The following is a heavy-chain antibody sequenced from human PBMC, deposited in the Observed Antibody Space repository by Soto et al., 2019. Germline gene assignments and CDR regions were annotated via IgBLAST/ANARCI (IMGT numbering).Heavy chain of an antibody. CDR2: IYSGGNK. D-gene: IGHD3-16*01. CDR1: GCSVSRSY. CDR3: GGGKNEVESD. V-gene: IGHV3-66*01. Sequence: EVQLVESGGDLVQPGGSLRLSCAASGCSVSRSYMSWVRQAPGKGLEWVSLIYSGGNKDYADSVKGRFTISRDHSNNTVYLQKNRLEVGENAGDYCGGGKNEVESDWGQGTLVTVSS. J-gene: IGHJ4*02.